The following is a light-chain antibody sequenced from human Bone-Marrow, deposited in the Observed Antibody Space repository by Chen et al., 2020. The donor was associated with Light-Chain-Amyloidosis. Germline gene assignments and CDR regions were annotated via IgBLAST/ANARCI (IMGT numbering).Light chain of an antibody. J-gene: IGLJ3*02. V-gene: IGLV2-23*01. CDR3: RSHPYPFRVV. CDR1: SSDVGSNTL. CDR2: DGF. Sequence: QSALTQPASVSGSPGQSLPIPCPRTSSDVGSNTLVSWYQPRPGKVPKLIIYDGFQRPSGVPSRFSGSKSGNSASLTISGLQAGDEAVYFCRSHPYPFRVVFGGGTKLTVL.